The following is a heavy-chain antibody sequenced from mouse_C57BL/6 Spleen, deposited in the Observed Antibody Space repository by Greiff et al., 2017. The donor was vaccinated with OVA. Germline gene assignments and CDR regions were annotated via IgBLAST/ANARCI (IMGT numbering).Heavy chain of an antibody. CDR1: GFTFSSYG. D-gene: IGHD2-5*01. V-gene: IGHV5-6*01. Sequence: EVQGVESGGDLVKPGGSLKLSCAASGFTFSSYGMSWVRQTPDKRLEWVATISSGGSYTYYPDSVKGRFTISRDNAKNTLYLQMSSLKSEDTAMYYCARQRSNCLDYWGQGTTLTVSS. CDR2: ISSGGSYT. CDR3: ARQRSNCLDY. J-gene: IGHJ2*01.